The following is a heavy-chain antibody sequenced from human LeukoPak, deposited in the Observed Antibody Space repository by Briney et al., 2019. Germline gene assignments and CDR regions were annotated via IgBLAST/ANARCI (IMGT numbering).Heavy chain of an antibody. CDR3: ARDQVHITMVRGVGYYGMDV. V-gene: IGHV3-11*01. Sequence: GRSLRLSCAASGFTFSSYGMSWIRQAPGKGLEWVSYISSNGSTIYYADSVKGRFTISRDNAKNSLYLQMNSLRAEDTAAYYCARDQVHITMVRGVGYYGMDVWGQGTTVTVSS. CDR2: ISSNGSTI. J-gene: IGHJ6*02. CDR1: GFTFSSYG. D-gene: IGHD3-10*01.